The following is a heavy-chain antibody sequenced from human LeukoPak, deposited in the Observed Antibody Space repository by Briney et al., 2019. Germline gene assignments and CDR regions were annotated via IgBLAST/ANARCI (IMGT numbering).Heavy chain of an antibody. J-gene: IGHJ3*02. CDR3: ARAASVYDGSAYYVDGFDI. Sequence: PSETLSLTCTVSGGSINSYYWSWIRQPPGKGLEWIGYMYSSGSTNYNPSLKSRATISVDRSKDQFSLKLSSVTAADTAVYYCARAASVYDGSAYYVDGFDIWGQGTMVTVSS. D-gene: IGHD3-22*01. V-gene: IGHV4-59*01. CDR1: GGSINSYY. CDR2: MYSSGST.